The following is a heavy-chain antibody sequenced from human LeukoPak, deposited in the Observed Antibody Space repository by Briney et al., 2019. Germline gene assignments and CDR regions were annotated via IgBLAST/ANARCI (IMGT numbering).Heavy chain of an antibody. CDR3: AKDTDYGGNS. D-gene: IGHD4-23*01. J-gene: IGHJ4*02. V-gene: IGHV3-23*01. CDR2: ISGSGGST. Sequence: LGGSLRLSCAASGFTFSSYAMSWVRQAPGKGLEWVSAISGSGGSTYYADSVKGRFTISRDNSKNTPYLQMNSLRAEDTAVYYCAKDTDYGGNSWGQGTLVTVSS. CDR1: GFTFSSYA.